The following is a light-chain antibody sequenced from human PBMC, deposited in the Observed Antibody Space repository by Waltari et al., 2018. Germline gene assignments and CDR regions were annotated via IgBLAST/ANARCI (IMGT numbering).Light chain of an antibody. J-gene: IGKJ1*01. CDR2: DAS. V-gene: IGKV3-20*01. CDR1: QTVSMA. Sequence: EIVLTQSTGTLSLSPGERATPPCRASQTVSMALALYQQKPGQAPRLLIYDASRRATGIPDRFIGSVSGTDFSLTITGLEPEDFAVYYCQHYVRLPATFGQGTKVEIK. CDR3: QHYVRLPAT.